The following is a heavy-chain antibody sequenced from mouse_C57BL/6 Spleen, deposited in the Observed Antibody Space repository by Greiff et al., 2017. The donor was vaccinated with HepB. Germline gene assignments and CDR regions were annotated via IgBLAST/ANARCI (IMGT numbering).Heavy chain of an antibody. CDR3: ASYWEWAY. Sequence: EVKLEESGPGLVKPSQSLSLSCSVSGYSITSGYYWNWIRQFPGNKLEWMGYISYDGSNNYNPSLKNRISITRDTSKNQFFLKLNSVTTEDTATYYCASYWEWAYWGQGTLVTVSA. CDR2: ISYDGSN. J-gene: IGHJ3*01. D-gene: IGHD4-1*01. V-gene: IGHV3-6*01. CDR1: GYSITSGYY.